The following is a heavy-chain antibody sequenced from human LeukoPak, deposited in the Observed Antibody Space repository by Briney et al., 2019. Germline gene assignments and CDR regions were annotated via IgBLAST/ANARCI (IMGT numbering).Heavy chain of an antibody. CDR1: GGSFSGYY. J-gene: IGHJ4*02. V-gene: IGHV4-34*01. CDR3: ATGRRGNIVVVPAALGVYYFDY. CDR2: INHSGST. Sequence: SETLSLTCAVYGGSFSGYYWSWIRQPPGKGLEWIGEINHSGSTNYNPSLKSRVTISVDTSKNQFSLKLSSVTAADTAVYYCATGRRGNIVVVPAALGVYYFDYWGQGTLVTVSS. D-gene: IGHD2-2*01.